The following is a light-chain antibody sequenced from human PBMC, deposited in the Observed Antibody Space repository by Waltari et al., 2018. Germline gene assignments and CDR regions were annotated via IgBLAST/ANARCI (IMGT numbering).Light chain of an antibody. CDR2: KAS. V-gene: IGKV1-5*03. Sequence: DIQMTQSPSTLSASVGNRVTITCRVSQSITDLLAWYQQKPGKAPSLLIYKASGLESGVPSRFSAGGSGTEFTLTISSLQLDDFATYYCHQYNSYPWTFGQGTKVEIK. CDR3: HQYNSYPWT. CDR1: QSITDL. J-gene: IGKJ1*01.